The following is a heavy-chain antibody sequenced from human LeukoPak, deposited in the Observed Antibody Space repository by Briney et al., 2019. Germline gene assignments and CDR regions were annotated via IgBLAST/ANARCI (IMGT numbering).Heavy chain of an antibody. V-gene: IGHV3-74*01. CDR1: GFTFSDYW. J-gene: IGHJ4*02. Sequence: PGGSLRLSCAASGFTFSDYWMHWVRQTPGKGLVWVSRISTDDTSTSYADSAKGRFTISRDNAKKTLYLQMNSLRAEDTAVYFCARVGSGITRDYWGRRTMVTVSS. CDR2: ISTDDTST. CDR3: ARVGSGITRDY. D-gene: IGHD1-1*01.